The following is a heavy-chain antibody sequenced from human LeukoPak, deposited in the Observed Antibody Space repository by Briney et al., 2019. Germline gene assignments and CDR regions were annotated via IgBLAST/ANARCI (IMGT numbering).Heavy chain of an antibody. Sequence: AGGTLRLSCAASGFTFSSHGMNWARHSRGKGLECVSGISPNGVITYYAASVKGRFTISRDNSKGTVYLQMNSLRPEDTAVYCCAKDDAWLQYWNWGRGTLVTVSS. CDR3: AKDDAWLQYWN. D-gene: IGHD5-24*01. CDR2: ISPNGVIT. V-gene: IGHV3-23*01. J-gene: IGHJ4*02. CDR1: GFTFSSHG.